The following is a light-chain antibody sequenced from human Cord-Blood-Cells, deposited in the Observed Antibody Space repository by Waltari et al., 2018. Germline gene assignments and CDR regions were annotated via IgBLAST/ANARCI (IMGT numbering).Light chain of an antibody. CDR3: CSCAGSYTSVV. CDR2: DVR. Sequence: QSALTQPRSVSGYPGQSVTISCPGTSSDVGGYNYVSWYQKHPGKAPKLMIYDVRKRPSGVPDRFSGSKSVNTASLTSSGLQGEDEADYYCCSCAGSYTSVVFGGGTKLTVL. V-gene: IGLV2-11*01. CDR1: SSDVGGYNY. J-gene: IGLJ2*01.